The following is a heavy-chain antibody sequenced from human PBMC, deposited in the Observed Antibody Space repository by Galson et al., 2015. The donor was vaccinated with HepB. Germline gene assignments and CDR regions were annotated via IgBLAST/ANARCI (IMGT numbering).Heavy chain of an antibody. Sequence: SLRLSCAASGFTFRSYAMSWVRQAPGKGLEWVSGISGSGGSTYYADSVKGRFTISRDNSKNTLYLQITSLRAEDTAVYYCAKFCETETPTAMVSDYFDYWGQGTLVTVSS. J-gene: IGHJ4*02. V-gene: IGHV3-23*01. CDR3: AKFCETETPTAMVSDYFDY. D-gene: IGHD5-18*01. CDR2: ISGSGGST. CDR1: GFTFRSYA.